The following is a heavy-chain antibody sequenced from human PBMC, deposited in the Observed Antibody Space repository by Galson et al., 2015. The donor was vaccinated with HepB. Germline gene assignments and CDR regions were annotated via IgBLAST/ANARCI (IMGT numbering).Heavy chain of an antibody. CDR2: ISWNSGSI. V-gene: IGHV3-9*01. CDR3: AKDIGSSSGPGSYFDY. D-gene: IGHD6-13*01. CDR1: GFTFDDYA. J-gene: IGHJ4*02. Sequence: SLRLSCAASGFTFDDYAMHWVRQAPGKGLEWVSGISWNSGSIGYADSVKGRFTISRDNAKNSLYLQMNSLRAEDTALYYCAKDIGSSSGPGSYFDYWGQGTLVTVSS.